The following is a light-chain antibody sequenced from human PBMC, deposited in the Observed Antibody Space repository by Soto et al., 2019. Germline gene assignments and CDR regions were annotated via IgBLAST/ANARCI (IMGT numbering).Light chain of an antibody. CDR3: QQYDDWPLT. J-gene: IGKJ4*01. CDR2: DAF. Sequence: EKVMTQSPATVSVSPGERATLSCRASESVKSRVAWYQQKPGQAPRLLIYDAFNRVIGIPARFSGSASGTEFTLTISNLQSEDFAVYYCQQYDDWPLTLGGGTKVEIK. CDR1: ESVKSR. V-gene: IGKV3-15*01.